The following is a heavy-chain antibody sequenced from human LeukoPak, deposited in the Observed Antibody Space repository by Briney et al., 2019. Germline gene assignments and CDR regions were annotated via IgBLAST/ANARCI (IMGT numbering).Heavy chain of an antibody. J-gene: IGHJ5*02. D-gene: IGHD4-11*01. CDR1: GGSISNYY. CDR3: ARDMYSNYASSAFDP. CDR2: SYYSAST. Sequence: PSETLSLTCTVSGGSISNYYWNWIRQPPGKGLGWIGYSYYSASTNYNPSLKSRVTISVETSKNQFSLKLSSVTAADTALYYCARDMYSNYASSAFDPWGQGALVTVYS. V-gene: IGHV4-59*01.